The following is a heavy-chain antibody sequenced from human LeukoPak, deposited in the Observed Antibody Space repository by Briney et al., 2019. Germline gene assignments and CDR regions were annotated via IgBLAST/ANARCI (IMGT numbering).Heavy chain of an antibody. CDR3: ARDSGGLGRADSSSWYERVRDDY. CDR1: GYSLNSGYY. CDR2: LYHSGST. J-gene: IGHJ4*02. D-gene: IGHD6-13*01. Sequence: PSETLSLTCTVSGYSLNSGYYWGWIRQPPGKGLEWIGLLYHSGSTYYNPSLKSRVTISVDRSKNQVSLKLSSVSAADTAVDYCARDSGGLGRADSSSWYERVRDDYGGQGTLVTVSS. V-gene: IGHV4-38-2*02.